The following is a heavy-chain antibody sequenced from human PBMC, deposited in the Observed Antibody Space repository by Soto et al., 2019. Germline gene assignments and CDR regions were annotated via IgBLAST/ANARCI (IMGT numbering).Heavy chain of an antibody. CDR3: ARDDEYDDNGLEY. V-gene: IGHV3-33*01. J-gene: IGHJ4*02. CDR1: GFFFSRFG. Sequence: QVQLVESGGGVVQPGTSLRLSCAASGFFFSRFGMHWVRQAPGKGLEWVAVIESHGEEKDYADSVRGRFTISRDNSRNTLFLEMSSLRVDDTAIYSCARDDEYDDNGLEYWGQGTLVTVSS. D-gene: IGHD1-1*01. CDR2: IESHGEEK.